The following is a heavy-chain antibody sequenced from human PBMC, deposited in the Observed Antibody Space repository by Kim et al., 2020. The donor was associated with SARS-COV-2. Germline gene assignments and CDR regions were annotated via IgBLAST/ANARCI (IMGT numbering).Heavy chain of an antibody. J-gene: IGHJ4*02. V-gene: IGHV1-24*01. CDR1: GNTLTELS. CDR3: APCRSPRRILWWGGNDY. D-gene: IGHD2-21*01. CDR2: FDPGDGDI. Sequence: ASVKVSCKVSGNTLTELSIHWVRQAPGEGLEWMGGFDPGDGDIMYAQKFQGRVTMHEDTSTNTAYMALSSLKSEDTAVYYCAPCRSPRRILWWGGNDYWGQGTLVTVS.